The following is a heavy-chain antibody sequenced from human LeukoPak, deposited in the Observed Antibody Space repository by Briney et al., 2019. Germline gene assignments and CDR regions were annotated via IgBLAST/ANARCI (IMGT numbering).Heavy chain of an antibody. Sequence: GPLRLSCAASGFTFSSYAMNWVRQAPGKGLEWVSAISGSGGSTYYAESVKGRFTISRDNSKNTLSLQMNSLRAEDTAVYYCASGGSIPSWGQGILVTVSS. J-gene: IGHJ5*02. CDR1: GFTFSSYA. CDR3: ASGGSIPS. V-gene: IGHV3-23*01. D-gene: IGHD6-13*01. CDR2: ISGSGGST.